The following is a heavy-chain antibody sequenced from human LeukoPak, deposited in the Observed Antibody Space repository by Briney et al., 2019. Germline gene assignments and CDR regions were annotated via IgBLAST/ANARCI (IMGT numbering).Heavy chain of an antibody. CDR2: INPSGGST. J-gene: IGHJ4*02. CDR1: GYTFTSYY. CDR3: ARAPSPYGSVDY. V-gene: IGHV1-46*01. Sequence: ASVKVSCKASGYTFTSYYMHWVRQAPGQGLESMGIINPSGGSTSYAQKFQGRVTMTRDTSTSTVYMELSSLRSEDTAVYYCARAPSPYGSVDYWGQGTLVTVSS. D-gene: IGHD3-10*01.